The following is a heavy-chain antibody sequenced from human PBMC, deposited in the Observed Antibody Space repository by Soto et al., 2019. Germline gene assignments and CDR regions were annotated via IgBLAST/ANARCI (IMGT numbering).Heavy chain of an antibody. CDR1: GFTFSYYW. Sequence: EVQLVESGGGLVRPGGSLRLSCAASGFTFSYYWMHWVRQAPGKGLVWVSRIHSDGSSTTYADFVKGRFIISRDNARNTVDLQMNGVGVEDTAVYYCARGDRGAFDLWGQGTVVTVSS. CDR3: ARGDRGAFDL. D-gene: IGHD1-26*01. V-gene: IGHV3-74*01. J-gene: IGHJ3*01. CDR2: IHSDGSST.